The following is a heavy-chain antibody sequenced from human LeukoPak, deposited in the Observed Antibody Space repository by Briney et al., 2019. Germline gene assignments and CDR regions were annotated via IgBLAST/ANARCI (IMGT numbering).Heavy chain of an antibody. J-gene: IGHJ4*02. CDR1: GYTFTSYG. Sequence: GASVKVSCKASGYTFTSYGISWVRQAPGQGLEWMGWISAYNGNTNYAQKLQGRVTMTTDTSTSTAYMELRSLRSDDTAVYYCARGQDLNYYDSSGYYGYWGQGTLVTVSS. D-gene: IGHD3-22*01. V-gene: IGHV1-18*01. CDR2: ISAYNGNT. CDR3: ARGQDLNYYDSSGYYGY.